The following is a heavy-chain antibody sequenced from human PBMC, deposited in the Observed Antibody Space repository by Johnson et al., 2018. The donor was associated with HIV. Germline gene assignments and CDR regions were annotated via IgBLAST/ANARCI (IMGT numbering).Heavy chain of an antibody. J-gene: IGHJ3*02. CDR3: ATRGTFWSGYYDAFDI. CDR1: GFTFSSYA. Sequence: EVQLVESGRGLVQPGGSLRLSCAASGFTFSSYAMSWVRQATGKGLEWVSAISGSGGSTYYADSVKGRFTISRDNSKNTMYLQMNSLRAEDTAVYYCATRGTFWSGYYDAFDIWGQGTMVTVSS. V-gene: IGHV3-23*04. D-gene: IGHD3-3*01. CDR2: ISGSGGST.